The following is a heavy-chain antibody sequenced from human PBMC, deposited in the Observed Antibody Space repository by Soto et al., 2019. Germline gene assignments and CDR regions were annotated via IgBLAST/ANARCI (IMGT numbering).Heavy chain of an antibody. Sequence: SETLSLTCTVSGGSVSSYFYIWVRQPPGKGLEWIGSVYYTGTTDYNPSLKSRVTISVDTSKTQFSLNLRSVTAADTAVYYCARDLAAVPRAFDYWGRGTLVTVSS. J-gene: IGHJ4*02. D-gene: IGHD6-13*01. CDR1: GGSVSSYF. V-gene: IGHV4-59*02. CDR2: VYYTGTT. CDR3: ARDLAAVPRAFDY.